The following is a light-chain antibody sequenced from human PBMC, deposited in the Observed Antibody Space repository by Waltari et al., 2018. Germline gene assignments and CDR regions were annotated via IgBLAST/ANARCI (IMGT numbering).Light chain of an antibody. Sequence: EIVMTQSPATLSVSPGERATLSCLASQSVSSNLAWYQQKPGQAPRLLIHGASTRATGIPARFSGSGSGTEFTLTISSLQSEDFAVYYCQQYNNWPPGAFGQGTKVEIK. J-gene: IGKJ1*01. CDR1: QSVSSN. CDR2: GAS. CDR3: QQYNNWPPGA. V-gene: IGKV3-15*01.